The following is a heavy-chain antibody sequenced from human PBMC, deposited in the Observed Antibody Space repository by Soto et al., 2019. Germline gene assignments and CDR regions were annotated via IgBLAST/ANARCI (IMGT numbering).Heavy chain of an antibody. CDR3: ARDPAPMYYDFWSGYSLAFDY. J-gene: IGHJ4*02. D-gene: IGHD3-3*01. Sequence: SCKASGYTFSSYAMHWVRQAPGKGLEWVAVISYDGSNKYYADSVKGRFTISRDNSKNTLYLQMNSLRAEDTAVYYCARDPAPMYYDFWSGYSLAFDYWGQGTLVTVSS. CDR1: GYTFSSYA. CDR2: ISYDGSNK. V-gene: IGHV3-30-3*01.